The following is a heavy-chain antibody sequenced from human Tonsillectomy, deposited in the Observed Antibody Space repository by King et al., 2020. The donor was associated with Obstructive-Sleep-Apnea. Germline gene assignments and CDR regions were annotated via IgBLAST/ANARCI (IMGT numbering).Heavy chain of an antibody. CDR2: INAYSGGT. D-gene: IGHD3-3*01. CDR1: GYTFTDSY. J-gene: IGHJ4*02. Sequence: QFQLVQSGAEVKKFGASVKVSCKASGYTFTDSYMHWVRQAHGQGLEWMGWINAYSGGTNYAQKFQGRVTMTRDTSINTAYMELSRLRSDDTAVYFCASEHRTTGYDRITIIGGYWGQGTLVTVSS. V-gene: IGHV1-2*02. CDR3: ASEHRTTGYDRITIIGGY.